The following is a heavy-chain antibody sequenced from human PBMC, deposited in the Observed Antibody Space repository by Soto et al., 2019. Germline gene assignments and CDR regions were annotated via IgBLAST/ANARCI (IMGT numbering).Heavy chain of an antibody. Sequence: QVQLVQSGAEVKKPGASVKVSCKASGYTFTSYGISWVRQAPGQGLEWMGWISAYNGNTNYAQKLQGRVTMTTDTSXXTAYMELRSLRSDDTAVYYCARVRDYGDYGYYFDYWGQGTLVTVSS. CDR3: ARVRDYGDYGYYFDY. V-gene: IGHV1-18*01. CDR1: GYTFTSYG. J-gene: IGHJ4*02. CDR2: ISAYNGNT. D-gene: IGHD4-17*01.